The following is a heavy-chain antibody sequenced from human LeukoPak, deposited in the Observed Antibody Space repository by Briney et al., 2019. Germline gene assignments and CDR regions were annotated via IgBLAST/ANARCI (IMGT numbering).Heavy chain of an antibody. CDR2: IYHSGST. D-gene: IGHD3-10*01. CDR1: GYSISSGYY. J-gene: IGHJ5*02. V-gene: IGHV4-38-2*01. CDR3: ARVGSASDNWFDP. Sequence: SETLSLTCAVSGYSISSGYYWGWIRQPPGKGLGWIGSIYHSGSTYYNPSLKSRVTISVDTSKNQFSLKLSSVTAADTAVYYCARVGSASDNWFDPWGQGTLVTVSS.